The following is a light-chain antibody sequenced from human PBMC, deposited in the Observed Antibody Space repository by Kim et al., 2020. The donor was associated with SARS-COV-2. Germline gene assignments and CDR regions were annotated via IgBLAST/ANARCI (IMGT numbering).Light chain of an antibody. CDR3: CSYANSRTPRV. CDR1: SSDIGTYNH. J-gene: IGLJ3*02. V-gene: IGLV2-23*02. Sequence: QSALTQPASVSGSPGQSITISCTGSSSDIGTYNHVSWYQQHPGKAPKLMIFDVTERPSGVSSRFSGSKSGNTASLTISGLQPEDEADYYCCSYANSRTPRVFGVGTKVTVL. CDR2: DVT.